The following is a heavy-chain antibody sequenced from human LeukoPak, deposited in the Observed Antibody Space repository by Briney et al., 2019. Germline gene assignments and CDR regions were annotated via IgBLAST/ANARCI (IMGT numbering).Heavy chain of an antibody. J-gene: IGHJ4*02. V-gene: IGHV3-7*03. CDR3: ARLVVPPGNRGWYYEH. CDR1: GFLLSDYW. CDR2: INQGGREK. Sequence: GGSLRLSCAASGFLLSDYWMSWVRQGPGEGLEGVANINQGGREKYFVDSVKGRFTISRDNAQNSLGLQMNSLRVEDTAIYYCARLVVPPGNRGWYYEHWGQGTLVTVSS. D-gene: IGHD2-2*01.